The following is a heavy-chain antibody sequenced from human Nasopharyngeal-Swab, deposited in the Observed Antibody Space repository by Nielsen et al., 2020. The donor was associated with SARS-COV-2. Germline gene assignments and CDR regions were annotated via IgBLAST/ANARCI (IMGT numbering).Heavy chain of an antibody. V-gene: IGHV3-7*01. Sequence: GSLKISCAGSGYIFGSFWMNWVRQTPGKGLEWVANINEDGSEKYYVDSVKGRFTVSRDNAKNSLFLQMDSLRVEDTAVYYCRVTGPFTGYFDYWGQGTLVTVSS. D-gene: IGHD2-21*02. CDR1: GYIFGSFW. CDR3: RVTGPFTGYFDY. CDR2: INEDGSEK. J-gene: IGHJ4*02.